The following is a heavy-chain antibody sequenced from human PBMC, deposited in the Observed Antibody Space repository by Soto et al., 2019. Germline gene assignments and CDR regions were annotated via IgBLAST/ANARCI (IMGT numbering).Heavy chain of an antibody. V-gene: IGHV4-31*02. J-gene: IGHJ4*02. CDR3: ARVDTAMVDY. Sequence: SETLSLTGTVSGGSISRGGYYWSWIRQHPGKGLEWIGYIYYSGSTYYNPSLKSRVTISVDTSKNQFSLKLSSVTAADTAVYYCARVDTAMVDYWGQGTLVTVSS. CDR1: GGSISRGGYY. D-gene: IGHD5-18*01. CDR2: IYYSGST.